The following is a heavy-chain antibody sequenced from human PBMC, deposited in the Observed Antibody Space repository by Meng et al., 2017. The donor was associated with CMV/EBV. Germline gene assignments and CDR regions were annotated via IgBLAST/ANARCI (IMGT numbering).Heavy chain of an antibody. CDR2: IKVKTDGVTT. CDR1: GFTFSTTW. J-gene: IGHJ4*02. D-gene: IGHD3-10*01. Sequence: LSCAASGFTFSTTWMNWVRQAPGKGLEWVGRIKVKTDGVTTDYAAPVKGRFTISRDDSRNTLYLQMSGLKTEDTAVYYCATVHKVIGWGQGTLVTVSS. CDR3: ATVHKVIG. V-gene: IGHV3-15*07.